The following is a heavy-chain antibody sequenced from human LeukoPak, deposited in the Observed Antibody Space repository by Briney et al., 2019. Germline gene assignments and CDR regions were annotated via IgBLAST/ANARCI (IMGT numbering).Heavy chain of an antibody. V-gene: IGHV3-21*01. D-gene: IGHD3-10*01. CDR1: GFTFSSYS. CDR2: ISSSSSYI. Sequence: PGGSLRLSCAASGFTFSSYSMNWVRQAPGKGLEWVSSISSSSSYIYYADSVKGRFTISRDNAKNSLYLQMNSLRAEDTAVYYCARGHIRFGELPFGYWGQGTLVTVSS. J-gene: IGHJ4*02. CDR3: ARGHIRFGELPFGY.